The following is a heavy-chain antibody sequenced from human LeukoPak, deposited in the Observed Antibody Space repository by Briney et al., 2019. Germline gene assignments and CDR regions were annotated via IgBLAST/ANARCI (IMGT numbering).Heavy chain of an antibody. D-gene: IGHD6-19*01. CDR1: GYTFTSYG. V-gene: IGHV1-18*01. CDR3: ARDTPRIAVAGTLDYYYYMDV. CDR2: ISAYSGNT. J-gene: IGHJ6*03. Sequence: ASVKVSCKASGYTFTSYGISWVRQAPGQGLEWMGWISAYSGNTNYAQKLQGRVTMTTDTSTSTAYMELRSLRSDDTAVYYCARDTPRIAVAGTLDYYYYMDVWGKGTTVTVSS.